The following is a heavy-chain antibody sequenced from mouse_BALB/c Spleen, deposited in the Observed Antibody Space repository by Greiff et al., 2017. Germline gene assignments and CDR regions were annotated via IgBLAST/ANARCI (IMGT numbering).Heavy chain of an antibody. CDR2: IWWDDDK. Sequence: QVTLKESGPGILQPSQTLSLTCSFSGFSLSTSGMGVGWIRQPSGKGLEWLAHIWWDDDKRYNPALKSRLTISKDTSSNQVFLKIASVDTADTATYYCARITTVVDYYAMDYWGQGTSVTVSS. CDR1: GFSLSTSGMG. V-gene: IGHV8-8*01. D-gene: IGHD1-1*01. CDR3: ARITTVVDYYAMDY. J-gene: IGHJ4*01.